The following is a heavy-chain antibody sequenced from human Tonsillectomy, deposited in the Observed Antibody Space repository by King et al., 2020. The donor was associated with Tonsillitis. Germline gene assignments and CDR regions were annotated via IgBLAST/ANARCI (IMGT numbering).Heavy chain of an antibody. V-gene: IGHV4-59*01. CDR1: GGSISSYY. D-gene: IGHD2-2*01. CDR2: SYYSGST. CDR3: SRAFVVVPAAMPAIIYGMDV. J-gene: IGHJ6*02. Sequence: QLQESGPGLVKPSETLSLTCTISGGSISSYYWSWIRQPPGKGLEWIGYSYYSGSTNYNPSLKSRVTISVDTSKHQFSLKLSSVTAADTAVYYCSRAFVVVPAAMPAIIYGMDVWGQGTTVTVSS.